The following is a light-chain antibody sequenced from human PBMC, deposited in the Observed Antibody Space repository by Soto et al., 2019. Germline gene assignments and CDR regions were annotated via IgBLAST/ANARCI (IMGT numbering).Light chain of an antibody. V-gene: IGLV2-14*03. Sequence: QSVLTQPASVSGSPGQSITISCTGTNSDFGDYNYVSWYQQFPGKAPKLVIYDVNNRPSGISDRFSGSKSGNTASLIISGLQTEDEADYYCCSYTNINTAYVFGTGTKVTVL. CDR1: NSDFGDYNY. CDR3: CSYTNINTAYV. CDR2: DVN. J-gene: IGLJ1*01.